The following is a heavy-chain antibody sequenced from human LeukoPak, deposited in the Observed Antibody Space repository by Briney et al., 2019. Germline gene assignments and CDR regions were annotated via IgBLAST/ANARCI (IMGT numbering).Heavy chain of an antibody. V-gene: IGHV4-59*01. CDR3: ARNTRLGYGDYSADY. CDR1: GGSISSYY. J-gene: IGHJ4*02. D-gene: IGHD4-17*01. Sequence: PSETLSLTCTVSGGSISSYYWSWIRQPPGKGLEWIGYIYYSGSTNYNPSLKSRVTISVDTSKNQFSLKLSSVTAADTAVYYCARNTRLGYGDYSADYWGQGTLVTVSS. CDR2: IYYSGST.